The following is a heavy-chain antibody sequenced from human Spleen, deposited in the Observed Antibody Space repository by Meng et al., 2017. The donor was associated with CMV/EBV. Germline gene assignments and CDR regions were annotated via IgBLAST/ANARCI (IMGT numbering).Heavy chain of an antibody. Sequence: ESGPGLVNPSEPLSLTCTISGGSITMTSSIWGWVRQPPGKGLEWIGRIYYRGSTNYNPSLKSRISMSVDMSKNQFSLKVNSVTAADTAIYYCVISSHNWGQGTLVTVSS. CDR3: VISSHN. CDR2: IYYRGST. V-gene: IGHV4-39*07. CDR1: GGSITMTSSI. D-gene: IGHD3-3*02. J-gene: IGHJ4*02.